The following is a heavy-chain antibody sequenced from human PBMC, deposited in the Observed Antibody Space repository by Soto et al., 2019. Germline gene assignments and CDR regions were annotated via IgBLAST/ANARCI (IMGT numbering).Heavy chain of an antibody. CDR3: ASLVYSSGCYYFDY. D-gene: IGHD3-10*01. CDR2: IYTNDRA. J-gene: IGHJ4*02. CDR1: GGSISSYY. V-gene: IGHV4-4*07. Sequence: VQLQESGPGLVKSSEIVSLTCTVSGGSISSYYWAWIRQPVGKGLEYIGRIYTNDRASYNPSFKSRVTMSVDASKTQFSLQMSSVTAADTAVYFCASLVYSSGCYYFDYWGPGSLVTVS.